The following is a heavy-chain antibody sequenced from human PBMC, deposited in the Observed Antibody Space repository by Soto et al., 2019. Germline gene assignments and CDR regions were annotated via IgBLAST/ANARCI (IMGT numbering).Heavy chain of an antibody. CDR3: ASSIATAGTQQAFDI. CDR1: GYTFTSYY. CDR2: INPSGGST. D-gene: IGHD6-13*01. J-gene: IGHJ3*02. V-gene: IGHV1-46*03. Sequence: ASVKVSCKASGYTFTSYYMHWVRQAPGQGLEWMGIINPSGGSTSYAQKFQGRVTMTRDTSTSTVYMELSSLRSEDTAVYYCASSIATAGTQQAFDICGQATLVTVS.